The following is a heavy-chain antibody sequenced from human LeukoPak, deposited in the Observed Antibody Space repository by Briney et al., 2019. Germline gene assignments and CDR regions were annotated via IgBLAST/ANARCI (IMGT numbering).Heavy chain of an antibody. D-gene: IGHD3-10*01. CDR3: AMSVELPPIPSFDY. J-gene: IGHJ4*02. CDR2: VSAANNP. CDR1: GYIFTPHH. Sequence: ASVKASCKPSGYIFTPHHIHWMRQAPGQGLELLGWVSAANNPEYSQKFQGRVVITRDASTTTSYLELNSLRSEDTAVYYCAMSVELPPIPSFDYWGQGTLVTVSS. V-gene: IGHV1-3*01.